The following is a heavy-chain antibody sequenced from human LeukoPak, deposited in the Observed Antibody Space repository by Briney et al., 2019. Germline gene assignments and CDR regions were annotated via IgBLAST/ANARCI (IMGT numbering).Heavy chain of an antibody. V-gene: IGHV4-61*01. J-gene: IGHJ3*02. CDR2: IYYSVST. CDR3: ARTELGDGSGSYYNDAFDI. Sequence: SETLSLTCTVSGGSVSSGSYYWGWIRQPPGKGLEWIGYIYYSVSTNYNPSLKSRVTISVDTSKNQFSLKLSSVTAADTAVYYCARTELGDGSGSYYNDAFDIWGQGTMVTVSS. CDR1: GGSVSSGSYY. D-gene: IGHD3-10*01.